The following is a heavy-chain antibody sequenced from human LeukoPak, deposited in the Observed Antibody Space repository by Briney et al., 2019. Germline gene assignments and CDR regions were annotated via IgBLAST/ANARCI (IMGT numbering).Heavy chain of an antibody. V-gene: IGHV1-2*02. D-gene: IGHD3-9*01. CDR1: GYTFTGYY. CDR3: ARDDYDILTGYYKGLDY. J-gene: IGHJ4*02. Sequence: ASVKVSCKASGYTFTGYYTHWVRQAPGQGLEWMGWINPNSGGTNYAQKFQGRVTMTRDTSISTAYMKLSRLRSDDTAVYYCARDDYDILTGYYKGLDYWGQGTLVTVSS. CDR2: INPNSGGT.